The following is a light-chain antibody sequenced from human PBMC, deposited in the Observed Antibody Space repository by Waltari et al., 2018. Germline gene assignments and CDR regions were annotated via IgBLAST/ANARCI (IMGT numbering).Light chain of an antibody. CDR1: SGSVSTTSY. CDR2: KGS. V-gene: IGLV8-61*01. CDR3: SLYMGSGIWV. J-gene: IGLJ3*02. Sequence: QTVVTQEASLSVSPGGTVTLTCALTSGSVSTTSYATWYQQTPGQPPRTLVYKGSSRSSGVPARFSGSVLGNTAALTITGAQADDEANYYCSLYMGSGIWVFGGGTKLTVL.